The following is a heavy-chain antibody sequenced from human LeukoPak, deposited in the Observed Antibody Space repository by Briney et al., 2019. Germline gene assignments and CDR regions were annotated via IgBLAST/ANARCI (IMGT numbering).Heavy chain of an antibody. J-gene: IGHJ6*02. D-gene: IGHD6-13*01. CDR3: ARGYSSSWYDVYYYYYGMDV. V-gene: IGHV4-4*07. Sequence: SETLSFTCTVSGGSISSYYWSWIRQPAGKGLEWIGRIYTSGSTNYNPSLKSRVTMSVDTSKNQFSLKLSSVTAADTAVYYCARGYSSSWYDVYYYYYGMDVWGQGTTVTVSS. CDR2: IYTSGST. CDR1: GGSISSYY.